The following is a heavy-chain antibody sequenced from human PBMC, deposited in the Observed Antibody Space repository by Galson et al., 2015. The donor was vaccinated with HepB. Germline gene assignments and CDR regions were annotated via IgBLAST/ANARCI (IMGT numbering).Heavy chain of an antibody. CDR1: DDTFTSYG. D-gene: IGHD3-16*02. Sequence: SVKVSCKASDDTFTSYGISWVRQAAGQGLEWVGWISVYNGDTKYSPKFQGRVTITADKSTSTAYMELSSLRSEDTAVYYCATPPWSDYVWGTYRLDYWGQGTLVTVSS. CDR2: ISVYNGDT. V-gene: IGHV1-18*01. CDR3: ATPPWSDYVWGTYRLDY. J-gene: IGHJ4*02.